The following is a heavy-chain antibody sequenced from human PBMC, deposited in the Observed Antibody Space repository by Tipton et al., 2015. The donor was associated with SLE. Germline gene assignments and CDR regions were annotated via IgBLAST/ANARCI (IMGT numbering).Heavy chain of an antibody. Sequence: SLRLSCAASGFTFSSYSMNWVRHAPGKGLEWVSSISSSSSYIYYADSVKGRFTISRDNSKNTLYLQMSSLRAEDTAVYYCVKDTPTDYWGQGTLVTVSS. J-gene: IGHJ4*02. V-gene: IGHV3-21*01. CDR1: GFTFSSYS. CDR3: VKDTPTDY. CDR2: ISSSSSYI.